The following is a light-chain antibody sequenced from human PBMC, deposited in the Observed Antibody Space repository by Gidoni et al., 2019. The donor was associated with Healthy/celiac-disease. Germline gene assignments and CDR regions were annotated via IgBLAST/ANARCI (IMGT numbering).Light chain of an antibody. V-gene: IGKV3-11*01. J-gene: IGKJ5*01. CDR2: DAS. CDR1: QSVSSY. Sequence: ELVFTQSPATLSLSPGERPTLSCRASQSVSSYLAWYQQKPGQAPRLLIYDASNRATGIPARFSGSGSGSDFTLTISSLEPEDFAVYYCQQRSNWPQITFGQGTRLEIK. CDR3: QQRSNWPQIT.